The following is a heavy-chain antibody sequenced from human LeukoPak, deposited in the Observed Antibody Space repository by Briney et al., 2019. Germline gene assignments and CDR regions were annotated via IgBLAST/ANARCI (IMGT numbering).Heavy chain of an antibody. D-gene: IGHD2-8*01. Sequence: ASVKVSCKALGYTFTDHYFHWLRQAPGQGPEWMGWIHRGSGDTNYAQKFRGRVSLTRDTSISTAYMELSGLTSDAAADYFCARDQKWGPDYWGQGTLVSVSS. CDR1: GYTFTDHY. CDR2: IHRGSGDT. J-gene: IGHJ4*02. V-gene: IGHV1-2*02. CDR3: ARDQKWGPDY.